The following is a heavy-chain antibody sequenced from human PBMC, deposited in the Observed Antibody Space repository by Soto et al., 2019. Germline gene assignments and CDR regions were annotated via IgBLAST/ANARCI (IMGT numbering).Heavy chain of an antibody. J-gene: IGHJ4*02. V-gene: IGHV1-18*01. CDR1: GYTFASYG. CDR2: ISAYNGDT. CDR3: AVLSYDERANSDY. D-gene: IGHD5-12*01. Sequence: QVQLVQSGAEVKKPGASVKVSCKASGYTFASYGISWVRQAPGKGLEWLGWISAYNGDTNYAQKLQGRVTMTTDTPTRTAYMDLGSLRSDDTAVYYCAVLSYDERANSDYWGQGTLVTVSS.